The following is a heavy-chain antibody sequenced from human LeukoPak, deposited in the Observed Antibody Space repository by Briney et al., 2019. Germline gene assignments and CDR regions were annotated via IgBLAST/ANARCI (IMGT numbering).Heavy chain of an antibody. Sequence: GGSLRLSCAASGFTFSSYWMHWVRHAPGKGLVWVSRINSDGSSTSYADSVKGRFTISRDNAKNTLYLQMNSLRAEDTAVYYCARVVEELLSYYYYYYMDVWGKGTTVTVSS. V-gene: IGHV3-74*01. CDR1: GFTFSSYW. CDR3: ARVVEELLSYYYYYYMDV. D-gene: IGHD1-26*01. CDR2: INSDGSST. J-gene: IGHJ6*03.